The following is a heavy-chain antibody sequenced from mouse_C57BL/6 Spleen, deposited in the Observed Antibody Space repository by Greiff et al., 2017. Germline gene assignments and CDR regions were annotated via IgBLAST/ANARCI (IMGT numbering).Heavy chain of an antibody. Sequence: VQLQQPGAELVKPGASVKLSCKASGYTFTSYWMHWVKQRPGQGLEWIGMIHPNSGSTNYNEKFKSKATLTVDKSSSTAYMQLSSLTSEDSAVYYCAREGWDRSFDYWGQGTTLTVSS. V-gene: IGHV1-64*01. D-gene: IGHD3-3*01. CDR1: GYTFTSYW. J-gene: IGHJ2*01. CDR3: AREGWDRSFDY. CDR2: IHPNSGST.